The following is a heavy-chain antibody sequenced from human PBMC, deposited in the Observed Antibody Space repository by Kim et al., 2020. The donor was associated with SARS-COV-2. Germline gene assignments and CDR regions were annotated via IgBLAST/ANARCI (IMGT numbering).Heavy chain of an antibody. CDR1: GYTFTSYA. J-gene: IGHJ6*02. V-gene: IGHV7-4-1*02. CDR2: INSNTGNP. Sequence: ASVKVSCKASGYTFTSYAMNWVRQAPGQGLEWMGWINSNTGNPTYAQGFRGRFVFSLDTSVSTAYLQISSLKAEDTAVYYCARGRPLQQWLVYYYYYYGMDVWGQGTTVTVSS. CDR3: ARGRPLQQWLVYYYYYYGMDV. D-gene: IGHD6-19*01.